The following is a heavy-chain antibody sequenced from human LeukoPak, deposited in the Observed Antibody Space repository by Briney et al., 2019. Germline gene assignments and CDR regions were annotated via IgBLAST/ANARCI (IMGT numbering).Heavy chain of an antibody. CDR1: GFTFSSYW. J-gene: IGHJ4*02. D-gene: IGHD3-10*01. Sequence: GGSLRLSCAASGFTFSSYWMSWVRQAPGKGLEWVANIKQDGSEKYYVDSVKGRFTISRDNAKNSLYLQMNSLRAEDTAVYYCARDFNYYGSGSYYKGPFDCWGQGTLVTVSS. V-gene: IGHV3-7*01. CDR3: ARDFNYYGSGSYYKGPFDC. CDR2: IKQDGSEK.